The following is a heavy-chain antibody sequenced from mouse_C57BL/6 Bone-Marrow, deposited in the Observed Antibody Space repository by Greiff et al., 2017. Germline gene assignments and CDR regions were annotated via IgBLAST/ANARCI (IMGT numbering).Heavy chain of an antibody. CDR2: IYPRDGST. CDR1: GYTFTSYD. Sequence: QVHVKQSGPELVKPGASVKLSCKASGYTFTSYDINWVKQRPGQGLEWIGWIYPRDGSTKYNEKFKGKATLTVDTSSSTAYMELHSLTSEDSAVYFCARLECDGSSGDWYFDVWGTGTTVTVSS. J-gene: IGHJ1*03. V-gene: IGHV1-85*01. CDR3: ARLECDGSSGDWYFDV. D-gene: IGHD1-1*01.